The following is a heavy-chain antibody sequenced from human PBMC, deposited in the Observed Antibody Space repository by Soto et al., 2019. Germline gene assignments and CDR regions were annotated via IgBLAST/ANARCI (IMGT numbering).Heavy chain of an antibody. CDR1: GFTFSSYG. CDR2: IWYDGSNK. Sequence: GGSLRLSCAASGFTFSSYGMHWVRQAPGKGLEWVAVIWYDGSNKYYADSVKGRFTISRDNSKNTLYLQMNSLRAEDTAVYYCAREFGSSGWLFGYWGQGTLVTVSS. D-gene: IGHD6-19*01. J-gene: IGHJ4*02. V-gene: IGHV3-33*01. CDR3: AREFGSSGWLFGY.